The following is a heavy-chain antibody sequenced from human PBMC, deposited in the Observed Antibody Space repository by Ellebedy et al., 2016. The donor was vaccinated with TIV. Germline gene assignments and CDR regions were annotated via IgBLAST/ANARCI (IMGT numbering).Heavy chain of an antibody. CDR1: GYTFTSYY. CDR2: INPSGGST. D-gene: IGHD4-17*01. V-gene: IGHV1-46*04. J-gene: IGHJ3*02. CDR3: ARDLYGDYVGAAFDI. Sequence: AASVKVSCKASGYTFTSYYMHWVRQAPGQGLEWMGIINPSGGSTSYAQKLQGRVTMTRDTSTSTVYMELSSLRSEDTAVYYCARDLYGDYVGAAFDIWGQGTMVTVSS.